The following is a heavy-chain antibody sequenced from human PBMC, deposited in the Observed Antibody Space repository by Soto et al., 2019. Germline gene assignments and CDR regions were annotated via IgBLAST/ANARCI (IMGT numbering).Heavy chain of an antibody. CDR3: ARDNGIAGSFDP. CDR2: IYYSGST. D-gene: IGHD6-13*01. V-gene: IGHV4-61*01. J-gene: IGHJ5*02. CDR1: GGSVSSGSYY. Sequence: QVQLQESGPGLVKPSETLSLTCTVSGGSVSSGSYYWSWIRQPPGKGLEWIGYIYYSGSTNYNPSLKSRVTISVDTSKNQFSLKLSSVTAADTAVYYCARDNGIAGSFDPWGQGTLVTVSS.